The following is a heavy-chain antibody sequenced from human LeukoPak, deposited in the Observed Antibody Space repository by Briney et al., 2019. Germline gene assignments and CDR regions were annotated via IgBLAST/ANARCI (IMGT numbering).Heavy chain of an antibody. CDR2: ILEDGSIQ. V-gene: IGHV3-30*04. Sequence: GRSLRLSCAASGFTFRNYMMHWVRQAPGKGLDWVAVILEDGSIQHYADSVKGRFTISRDNSRNTVFLQMNSLRGEDTAIYYCARVQGGGFRTADFWGQGTVVTVSS. J-gene: IGHJ4*02. CDR1: GFTFRNYM. D-gene: IGHD3-10*01. CDR3: ARVQGGGFRTADF.